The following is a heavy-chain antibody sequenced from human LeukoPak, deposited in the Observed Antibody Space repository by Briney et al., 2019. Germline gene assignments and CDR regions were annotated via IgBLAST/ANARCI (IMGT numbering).Heavy chain of an antibody. J-gene: IGHJ4*02. CDR3: ASFDCSSTSCYMN. D-gene: IGHD2-2*02. CDR2: MNPNSGNT. Sequence: ASVKVSCKASGYTFTGYYMHWVRQATGQGLEWMGWMNPNSGNTGYAQKFQGRVTMTRNTSISTAYMELSSLRSEDTAVYYCASFDCSSTSCYMNWGQGTLVTVSS. V-gene: IGHV1-8*02. CDR1: GYTFTGYY.